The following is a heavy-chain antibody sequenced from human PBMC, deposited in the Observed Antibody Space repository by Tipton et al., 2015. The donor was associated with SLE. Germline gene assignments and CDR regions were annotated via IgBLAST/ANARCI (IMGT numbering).Heavy chain of an antibody. CDR2: IKKKGDGGTT. CDR3: LAETQVGGTSFDY. Sequence: SLRLSCAVSGFTFSDAWMTWVRQAPGKGLEWVGRIKKKGDGGTTDYGAPVKGRFAISRDDSKDTLYLEMNRLKSEDTAVYYCLAETQVGGTSFDYWGQGTLVTVSS. D-gene: IGHD1-26*01. V-gene: IGHV3-15*01. CDR1: GFTFSDAW. J-gene: IGHJ4*02.